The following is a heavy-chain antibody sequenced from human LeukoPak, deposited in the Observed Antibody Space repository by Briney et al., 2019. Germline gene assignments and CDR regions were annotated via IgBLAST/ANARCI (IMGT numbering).Heavy chain of an antibody. CDR3: ARGRYYYDSSGYYYVDDDY. D-gene: IGHD3-22*01. V-gene: IGHV1-69*04. CDR2: IIPIFGIA. Sequence: SVKVSCKASGGTFISYAISWVRQAPGQGFEWMGRIIPIFGIANYAQKFQGRVTITADKSTSTAYMELSSLRSEDTAVYYCARGRYYYDSSGYYYVDDDYWGQGTLVTVS. CDR1: GGTFISYA. J-gene: IGHJ4*02.